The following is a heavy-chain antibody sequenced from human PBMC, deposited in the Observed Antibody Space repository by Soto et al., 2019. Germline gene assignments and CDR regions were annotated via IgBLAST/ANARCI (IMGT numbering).Heavy chain of an antibody. CDR1: GFTFSSYA. CDR2: ISYDGSNK. Sequence: QVQLVESGGCVVQPGRSLRLSCAASGFTFSSYAMHWVRQAPGKGLEWVAVISYDGSNKYYADSVKGRFTISRDNSKNTLYLQMNSLRAEDTAVYYCARAPYYYDSSGPQPVAFDIWGQGTMVTVSS. CDR3: ARAPYYYDSSGPQPVAFDI. J-gene: IGHJ3*02. D-gene: IGHD3-22*01. V-gene: IGHV3-30-3*01.